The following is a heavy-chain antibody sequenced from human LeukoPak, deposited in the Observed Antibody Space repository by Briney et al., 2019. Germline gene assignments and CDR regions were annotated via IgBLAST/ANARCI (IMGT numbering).Heavy chain of an antibody. CDR1: GGTYSSYA. CDR3: ATYGGNTAEYFQQ. CDR2: ILPMTGTA. J-gene: IGHJ1*01. V-gene: IGHV1-69*05. D-gene: IGHD4-23*01. Sequence: GASVKVSCKAAGGTYSSYAITWVRQAPGQGLEWMGGILPMTGTANYAQKFQGRVTVARGESTSTAYMELSSLRYEDTAVYYCATYGGNTAEYFQQWGQGALVSVSS.